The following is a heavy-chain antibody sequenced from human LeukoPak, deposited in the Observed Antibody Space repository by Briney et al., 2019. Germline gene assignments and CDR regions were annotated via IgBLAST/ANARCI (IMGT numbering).Heavy chain of an antibody. V-gene: IGHV1-18*01. Sequence: ASVKVSCKASGYTFTSYGTSWVRQAPGQGLEWMGWISAYNGNTNYAQKLQGRVTMTTDTSTSTAYMELRSLRSDDTAVYYCASDFFYYYDSSGYAPYYFDYWGQGTLVTVSS. D-gene: IGHD3-22*01. CDR3: ASDFFYYYDSSGYAPYYFDY. J-gene: IGHJ4*02. CDR1: GYTFTSYG. CDR2: ISAYNGNT.